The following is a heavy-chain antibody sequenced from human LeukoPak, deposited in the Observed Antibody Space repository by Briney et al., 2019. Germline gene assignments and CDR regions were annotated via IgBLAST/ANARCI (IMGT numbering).Heavy chain of an antibody. Sequence: ASVKVSCKASGYTFTGYYMHWVRQAPGQGLEWMGWINPNTGGTNYAQKFQGRVTMTRDTSISTAYMELSSLGSDDTAVYYCARGGAIGTGVALFDYWGQGTLVTVSS. CDR2: INPNTGGT. V-gene: IGHV1-2*02. CDR3: ARGGAIGTGVALFDY. D-gene: IGHD1-1*01. CDR1: GYTFTGYY. J-gene: IGHJ4*02.